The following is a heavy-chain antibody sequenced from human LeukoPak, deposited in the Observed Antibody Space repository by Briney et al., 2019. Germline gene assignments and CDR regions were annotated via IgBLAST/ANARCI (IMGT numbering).Heavy chain of an antibody. CDR3: AKGLSLEGGSTWKYNWYDA. CDR1: GLSFDDYA. D-gene: IGHD6-13*01. CDR2: IGWNSVNI. V-gene: IGHV3-9*01. J-gene: IGHJ5*02. Sequence: GGSLRLSCAASGLSFDDYAMHWVRQVPGKGLEWVSGIGWNSVNIGYVDSVQGRFTISRDNAKNSLFLQMDSLRVEDTALYFCAKGLSLEGGSTWKYNWYDAWGQGTVVIVSS.